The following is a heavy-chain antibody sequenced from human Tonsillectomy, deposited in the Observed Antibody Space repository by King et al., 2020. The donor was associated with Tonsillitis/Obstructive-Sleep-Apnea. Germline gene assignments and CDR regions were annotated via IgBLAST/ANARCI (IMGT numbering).Heavy chain of an antibody. CDR3: ASGLTGLSTYSFYYMVV. V-gene: IGHV4-59*01. J-gene: IGHJ6*03. D-gene: IGHD2-15*01. CDR1: SDSISTYY. CDR2: IYFNGNT. Sequence: QLQESGPGLVKPSETLSLTCTVSSDSISTYYWSWIRQPPGRGLEWIGNIYFNGNTKYNPSLKSRVAISVDTSKNQFSLKMTSVTAADTAMYYCASGLTGLSTYSFYYMVVCGKGDAFTVSS.